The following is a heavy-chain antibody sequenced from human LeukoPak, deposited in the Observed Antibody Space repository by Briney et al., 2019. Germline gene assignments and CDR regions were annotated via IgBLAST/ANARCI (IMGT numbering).Heavy chain of an antibody. D-gene: IGHD4-23*01. CDR3: ARGAYGDK. CDR2: ISTQSGNT. V-gene: IGHV1-18*01. J-gene: IGHJ4*02. Sequence: GASVTVSCTASGYTLTSYGINWMRQAPGQGLEWMGWISTQSGNTNYAQKVQGRLTLTTDRSTNTAYMELRSLRSDDTAVYYCARGAYGDKWGQGTMVTVSS. CDR1: GYTLTSYG.